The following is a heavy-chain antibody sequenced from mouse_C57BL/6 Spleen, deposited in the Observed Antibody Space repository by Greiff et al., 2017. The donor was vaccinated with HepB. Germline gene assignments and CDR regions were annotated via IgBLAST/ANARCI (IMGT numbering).Heavy chain of an antibody. CDR3: ARRGLRSYYFDY. V-gene: IGHV1-82*01. CDR1: GYAFSSSW. CDR2: IYPGDGDT. D-gene: IGHD1-1*01. Sequence: VQLQQSGPELVKPGASVKISCKASGYAFSSSWMNWVKQRPGKGLEWIGRIYPGDGDTNYNGKFKGKATLTADKSSSTAYMQRSSLTSEDSAVYFCARRGLRSYYFDYWGQGTTLTVSS. J-gene: IGHJ2*01.